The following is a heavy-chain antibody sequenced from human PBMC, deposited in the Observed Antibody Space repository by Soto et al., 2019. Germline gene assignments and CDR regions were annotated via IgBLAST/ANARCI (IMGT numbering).Heavy chain of an antibody. Sequence: EVQSLESGGVLVQPGGSLRLSCAASGFTFSTYGMSWVRQAPGKGLEWVATFSFSGGNTYYADSVKGRFTISRDNSENTLYLQMKSLRAEDTAVYYCAKPFEWGTSGFDSWGQGTLVTVSS. CDR1: GFTFSTYG. CDR2: FSFSGGNT. D-gene: IGHD2-8*01. V-gene: IGHV3-23*01. J-gene: IGHJ5*01. CDR3: AKPFEWGTSGFDS.